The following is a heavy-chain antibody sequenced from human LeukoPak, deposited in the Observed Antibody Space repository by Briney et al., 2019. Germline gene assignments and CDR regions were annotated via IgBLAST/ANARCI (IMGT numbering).Heavy chain of an antibody. Sequence: GGSLRLSCAASGFTFSSYGMHWVCQAPGKGLEWVTVISYDGSSQYYSDSVKGRFTISRDNSKNTLYLQMNNLRAEDTAVYYCAKDHSGSHLDYWGQGTLVAVSS. CDR1: GFTFSSYG. CDR3: AKDHSGSHLDY. D-gene: IGHD1-26*01. CDR2: ISYDGSSQ. V-gene: IGHV3-30*18. J-gene: IGHJ4*02.